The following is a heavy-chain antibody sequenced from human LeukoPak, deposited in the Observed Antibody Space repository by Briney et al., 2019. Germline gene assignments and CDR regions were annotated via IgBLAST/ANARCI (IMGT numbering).Heavy chain of an antibody. Sequence: GESLKISCKGSGYSFTSYWIGGVRQMPGKGLEWMGIIYPGDSDTRYSPSFQGQVTISADKSISTAYLQWSSLKASDTAMYYCARQRPMVRGVISGFDYWGQGTLVTVSS. CDR2: IYPGDSDT. D-gene: IGHD3-10*01. CDR3: ARQRPMVRGVISGFDY. J-gene: IGHJ4*02. CDR1: GYSFTSYW. V-gene: IGHV5-51*01.